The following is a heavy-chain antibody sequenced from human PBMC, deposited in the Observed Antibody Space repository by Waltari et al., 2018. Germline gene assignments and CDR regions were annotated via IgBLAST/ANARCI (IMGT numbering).Heavy chain of an antibody. J-gene: IGHJ5*02. CDR1: GFTFSSYA. V-gene: IGHV3-23*01. CDR2: ISGSGGRT. CDR3: AKVGGSGSYFDTGWFDP. D-gene: IGHD3-10*01. Sequence: EVQLLESGGGLVQPGGSLRLSCAASGFTFSSYAMSWVRQAPGKGLEWVSAISGSGGRTSYADSVKGRFTISRDNSKNTLYLQMNSLRAEDTAVYYCAKVGGSGSYFDTGWFDPWGQGTLVTVSS.